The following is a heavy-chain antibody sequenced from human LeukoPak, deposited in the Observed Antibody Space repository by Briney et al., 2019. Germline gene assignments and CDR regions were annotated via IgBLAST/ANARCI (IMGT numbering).Heavy chain of an antibody. V-gene: IGHV1-24*01. J-gene: IGHJ4*02. CDR2: FDPEDGET. CDR3: ARGGYCGGDCYSAPLDY. CDR1: GYTLTELS. Sequence: ASVKVSCKVSGYTLTELSMHWVRQAPGKGLEWMGGFDPEDGETIYAQKFQGRVTMTEDTSTDTAYMELSSLRSEDTAVYYCARGGYCGGDCYSAPLDYWGQGTLVTVSS. D-gene: IGHD2-21*02.